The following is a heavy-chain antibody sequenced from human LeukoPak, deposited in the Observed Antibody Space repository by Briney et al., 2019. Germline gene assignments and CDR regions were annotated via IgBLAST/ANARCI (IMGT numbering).Heavy chain of an antibody. CDR1: GGSISSYY. Sequence: SETLSLTCTVSGGSISSYYWSWIRQPPGKGLEWIGYIYYSGSTNYNPSLKSRVTISVDTSKNQFSLKLSSVTAADTAVYYCARIFRTVAGPWYFDLWGRSTLVTVSS. CDR2: IYYSGST. V-gene: IGHV4-59*01. D-gene: IGHD6-19*01. J-gene: IGHJ2*01. CDR3: ARIFRTVAGPWYFDL.